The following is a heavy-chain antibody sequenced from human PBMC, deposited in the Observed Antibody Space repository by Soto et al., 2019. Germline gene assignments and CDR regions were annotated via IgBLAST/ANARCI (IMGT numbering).Heavy chain of an antibody. V-gene: IGHV3-7*01. CDR1: GFTFSSYW. J-gene: IGHJ6*03. CDR2: IKQDGSEK. Sequence: EVQLVESGGGLVQPGGSLRLSCAASGFTFSSYWMSWVRQAPGKGLEWVANIKQDGSEKYYVDSVKGRFTISRDNAKNSLYLQMNSLRAEDTAVYYCARKYGDYVEFYYYYYIDVWGKGTTVTVSS. D-gene: IGHD4-17*01. CDR3: ARKYGDYVEFYYYYYIDV.